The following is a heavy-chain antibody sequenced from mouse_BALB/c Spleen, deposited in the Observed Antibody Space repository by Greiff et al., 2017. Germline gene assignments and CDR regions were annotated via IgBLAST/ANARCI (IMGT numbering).Heavy chain of an antibody. V-gene: IGHV1S81*02. Sequence: VQRVESGAELVKPGASVKLSCKASGYTFTGYYMYWVKQRPGKGLGWIGEINPSNGGTNFNEKFKSKAPLTVDKSSSTAYMQLSSLTSEDSAVYYCTSFGPFDFDVWGAGTTVTVSS. CDR1: GYTFTGYY. J-gene: IGHJ1*01. CDR2: INPSNGGT. CDR3: TSFGPFDFDV. D-gene: IGHD1-2*01.